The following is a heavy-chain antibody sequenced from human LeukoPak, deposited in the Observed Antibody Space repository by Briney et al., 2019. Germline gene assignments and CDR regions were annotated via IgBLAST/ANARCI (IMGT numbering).Heavy chain of an antibody. CDR1: GGSISTTDFD. D-gene: IGHD1-26*01. CDR3: ARFKGGTGFDY. J-gene: IGHJ4*02. CDR2: ISSSGKS. V-gene: IGHV4-39*01. Sequence: PSETLPLTCAVSGGSISTTDFDWAWIRQPPGQGLEWIATISSSGKSYYNPYLMSRVTISVDTSKNQFSLDVTSVTAADTGLFYCARFKGGTGFDYWGRGILVIVS.